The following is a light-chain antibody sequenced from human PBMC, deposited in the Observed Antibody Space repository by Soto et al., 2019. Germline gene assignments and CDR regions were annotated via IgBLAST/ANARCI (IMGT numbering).Light chain of an antibody. CDR1: SSDVGGYNY. J-gene: IGLJ1*01. Sequence: QSALTQPASVSGSPGQSIIISCTGTSSDVGGYNYVSWYQQHPGKAPKLMIYDVSNRPSGVSNRFSGSKSGNTASLTISGLQAEDEADYYCSSYTSSITLGVFGTGTKVTVL. CDR3: SSYTSSITLGV. V-gene: IGLV2-14*01. CDR2: DVS.